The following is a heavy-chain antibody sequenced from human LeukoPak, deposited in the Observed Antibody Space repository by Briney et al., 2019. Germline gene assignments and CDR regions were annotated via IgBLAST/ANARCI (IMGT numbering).Heavy chain of an antibody. CDR3: ASYSGYDDGAY. Sequence: GGSLRLSCAASGFTVSSNYMSWVRQAPGKGLEWVSVIYSGGSTYYADSVKGRFTISRDNSKNTLYLQMNSLRAEDTAVYYCASYSGYDDGAYWGQGTLVTVSS. J-gene: IGHJ4*02. CDR2: IYSGGST. D-gene: IGHD5-12*01. CDR1: GFTVSSNY. V-gene: IGHV3-53*01.